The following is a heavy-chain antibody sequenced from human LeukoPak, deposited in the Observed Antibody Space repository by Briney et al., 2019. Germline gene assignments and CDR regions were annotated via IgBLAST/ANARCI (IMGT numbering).Heavy chain of an antibody. Sequence: GGSLRLSCAASGFTFSTYDMHWVRQVSGKGLEWVSSIGTIGDTFYPGSVKGRFTISRENAKNSLYLQMNGLRAGDTAVYYCARATVIGNAPVPGYMDVCGKGTTVTVSS. CDR2: IGTIGDT. V-gene: IGHV3-13*01. CDR3: ARATVIGNAPVPGYMDV. J-gene: IGHJ6*03. CDR1: GFTFSTYD. D-gene: IGHD2-21*01.